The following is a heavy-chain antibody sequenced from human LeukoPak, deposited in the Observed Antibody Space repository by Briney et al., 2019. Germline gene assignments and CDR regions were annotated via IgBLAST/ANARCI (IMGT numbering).Heavy chain of an antibody. D-gene: IGHD3-3*01. CDR2: IYSGGST. CDR1: GFTVSSNY. J-gene: IGHJ4*02. Sequence: PGGSLRLSCAASGFTVSSNYMSWVRQAPGKGLEWVSVIYSGGSTYYADSVKGRFTISRDNSKNTLYLQMNSLRAEDTAVYYCARDYAYYDFWSVYYDQGVFDYWGQGTLVTVSS. CDR3: ARDYAYYDFWSVYYDQGVFDY. V-gene: IGHV3-66*02.